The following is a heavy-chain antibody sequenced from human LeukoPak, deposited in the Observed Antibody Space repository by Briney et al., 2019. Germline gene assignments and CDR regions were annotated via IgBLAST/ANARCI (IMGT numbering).Heavy chain of an antibody. CDR1: GGSISSGSYY. Sequence: SETLSLTCTVSGGSISSGSYYWRWIRQPAGKGLEWIERIYTSGSTNYNPSLKSRVTISVDTSKNQFSLKLSSVTAADTAVYYCARHRNCDYVWGSYRYWFDPWGQGTLVTVSS. V-gene: IGHV4-61*02. CDR2: IYTSGST. D-gene: IGHD3-16*02. CDR3: ARHRNCDYVWGSYRYWFDP. J-gene: IGHJ5*02.